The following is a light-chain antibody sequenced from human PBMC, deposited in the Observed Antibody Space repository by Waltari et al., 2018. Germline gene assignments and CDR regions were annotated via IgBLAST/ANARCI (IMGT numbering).Light chain of an antibody. CDR3: QQYGSSPPRYS. CDR2: NAS. J-gene: IGKJ2*03. CDR1: QSLSSSH. Sequence: ELVVTQSPGPLALSPGERATLSCRASQSLSSSHLAWYQQKPGQAPRLLIYNASSRATGIADRFSGSGSGTDFTLTISRLEPEDFAVYYCQQYGSSPPRYSFGQGTKLEIK. V-gene: IGKV3-20*01.